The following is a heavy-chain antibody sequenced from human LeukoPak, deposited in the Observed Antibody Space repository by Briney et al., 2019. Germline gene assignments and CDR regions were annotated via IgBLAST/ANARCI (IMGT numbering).Heavy chain of an antibody. V-gene: IGHV3-30*04. CDR3: ARDKGREGDY. D-gene: IGHD1-26*01. CDR2: ISSDGNEK. J-gene: IGHJ4*02. Sequence: GGSLKLSCAASGFTFSGSAMHWVRQAPGKGLEWVAVISSDGNEKYYTESVKGRFTISRDNSRNTLHLQMDSLRPEDTAFYYCARDKGREGDYWGQGTLVTVSS. CDR1: GFTFSGSA.